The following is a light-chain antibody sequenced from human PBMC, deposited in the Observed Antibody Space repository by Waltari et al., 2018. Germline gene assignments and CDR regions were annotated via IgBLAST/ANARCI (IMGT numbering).Light chain of an antibody. V-gene: IGKV1-17*03. CDR3: LQHSSYPYT. CDR1: KGISKY. CDR2: TAS. Sequence: DIQMTQSPSAMSASVGDRATITFRASKGISKYLAWFQQKPGKIPKRLIFTASNLESGVPSRFSGSGSGTEFTLTITSLQPEDSATYYCLQHSSYPYTFGQGTKLEI. J-gene: IGKJ2*01.